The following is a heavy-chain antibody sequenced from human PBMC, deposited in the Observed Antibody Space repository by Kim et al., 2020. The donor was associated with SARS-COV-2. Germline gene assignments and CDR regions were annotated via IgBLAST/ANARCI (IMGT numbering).Heavy chain of an antibody. V-gene: IGHV4-30-2*01. CDR3: ARGVGYFDY. Sequence: SQTLSLTCAVSGDSISSGGYSWSWIRQPPGKGLEWIGYIYYSGSTYHNPSLKSRVTISVDRSKNQFSLKLSSVTAADTAVYYCARGVGYFDYRGQGTLVT. CDR2: IYYSGST. J-gene: IGHJ4*02. CDR1: GDSISSGGYS.